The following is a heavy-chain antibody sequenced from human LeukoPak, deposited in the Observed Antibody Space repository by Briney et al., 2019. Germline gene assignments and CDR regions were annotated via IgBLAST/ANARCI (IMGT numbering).Heavy chain of an antibody. D-gene: IGHD3-22*01. Sequence: SQTLSLTCAVSGGSISSGGYSWSWIRQPPGKGLEWIGYIYHSGSTYYNPSLKSRVPISEDRSKNQFSLKLSSVTAANTAVYFCARFGYYDSSGYSFDYWGQGTLVTVSS. CDR2: IYHSGST. CDR1: GGSISSGGYS. J-gene: IGHJ4*02. CDR3: ARFGYYDSSGYSFDY. V-gene: IGHV4-30-2*01.